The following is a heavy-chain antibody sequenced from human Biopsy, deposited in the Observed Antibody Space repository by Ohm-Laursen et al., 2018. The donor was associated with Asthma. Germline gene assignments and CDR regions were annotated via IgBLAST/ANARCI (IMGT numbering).Heavy chain of an antibody. Sequence: TLSLTCSLSSGSGGYMRSGNYYWGWIRQPPGKGLEWIGSIYYSGTTYYNPSLESRVPVSADTSKDQFSLKLTSVTAADTAVYYCVRGSSSWHHGPFHYYYGLDVWGQGTTATVSS. CDR3: VRGSSSWHHGPFHYYYGLDV. CDR1: SGSGGYMRSGNYY. D-gene: IGHD6-13*01. CDR2: IYYSGTT. J-gene: IGHJ6*02. V-gene: IGHV4-39*01.